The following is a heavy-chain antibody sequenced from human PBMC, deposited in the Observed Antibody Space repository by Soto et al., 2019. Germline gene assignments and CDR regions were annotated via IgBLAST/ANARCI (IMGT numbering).Heavy chain of an antibody. V-gene: IGHV3-30*03. J-gene: IGHJ3*02. CDR3: VRETQIVMVVVPAPGSPGAFDM. D-gene: IGHD2-15*01. CDR2: ISYDGSNK. Sequence: GSLRLSCAASGFTFSSYGMHWVRQAPGKGLEWVAVISYDGSNKYYADSVKGRLGISRDSSRDTLYLQMNSLRPEDTAVYYCVRETQIVMVVVPAPGSPGAFDMWGQGTMVTVS. CDR1: GFTFSSYG.